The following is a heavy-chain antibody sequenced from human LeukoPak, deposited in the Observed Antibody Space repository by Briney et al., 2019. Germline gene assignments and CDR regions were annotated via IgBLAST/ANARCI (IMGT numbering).Heavy chain of an antibody. V-gene: IGHV4-59*08. CDR2: IYYSGST. J-gene: IGHJ4*02. D-gene: IGHD6-19*01. Sequence: SETLSLTCTVSGGSISSYYWSWIRQPPGKGLEWIGYIYYSGSTNYNPSLKSRVTISVDTSKNQFSLKLTSVTAADTAVYYCARIETYSSGWFDAFFDYWGQGTLVTV. CDR1: GGSISSYY. CDR3: ARIETYSSGWFDAFFDY.